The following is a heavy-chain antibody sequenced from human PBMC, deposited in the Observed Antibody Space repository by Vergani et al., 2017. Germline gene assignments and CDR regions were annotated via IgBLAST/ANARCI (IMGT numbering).Heavy chain of an antibody. CDR1: GFTFDDYA. J-gene: IGHJ4*02. V-gene: IGHV3-43D*03. D-gene: IGHD3-10*01. CDR2: ISWNGGTT. Sequence: EVQLVQSGGVVVQPGGSLRLSCAASGFTFDDYAMHWVRQAPGKGLEWVSLISWNGGTTYFADPVRCRYTISRDNSKNSLYLQMNSLRAEDTAFYYCEKDSVLEADHGESHFDSWGQGTLVTVSS. CDR3: EKDSVLEADHGESHFDS.